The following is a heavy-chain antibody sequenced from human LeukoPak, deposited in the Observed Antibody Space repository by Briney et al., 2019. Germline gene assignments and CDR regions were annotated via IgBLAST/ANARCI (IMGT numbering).Heavy chain of an antibody. CDR2: IYYSGST. V-gene: IGHV4-39*02. D-gene: IGHD5-24*01. CDR3: ARDGYTTGFDY. J-gene: IGHJ4*02. Sequence: PSETLSLTCAVSGGSISSNSYYWGWIRQPPGKGLEWIGSIYYSGSTYYNPSLKSRVTISVDTSKNQFSLKLSSVTAADTAVYYCARDGYTTGFDYWGQGTLVTVSS. CDR1: GGSISSNSYY.